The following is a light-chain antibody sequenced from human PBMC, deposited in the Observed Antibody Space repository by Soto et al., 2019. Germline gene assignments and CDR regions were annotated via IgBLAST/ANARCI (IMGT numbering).Light chain of an antibody. CDR1: QSVSSSY. Sequence: EIVLTQSPGTLSLSPGERATLSCRASQSVSSSYLAWYQQKPGQAPRLLIYGASSRATGIPDRFSGSGSGTDFTLTIXRLXXEXXXXYYXXQXXSSTRGTXXQGTKVEIK. V-gene: IGKV3-20*01. CDR2: GAS. J-gene: IGKJ1*01. CDR3: XQXXSSTRGT.